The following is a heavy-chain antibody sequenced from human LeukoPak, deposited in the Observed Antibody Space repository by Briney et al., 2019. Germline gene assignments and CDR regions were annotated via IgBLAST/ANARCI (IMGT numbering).Heavy chain of an antibody. CDR3: VKDRGNIVVVPAAHSVFDY. Sequence: GSLRLSCSASGFTFSSYAMHWVRQAPGKGLEYVSAISSNGGSTYYADSVKGRFTISRDNSKNTLYLQMSSLRVEDTAVYYCVKDRGNIVVVPAAHSVFDYWGQGTLVTVSS. CDR2: ISSNGGST. CDR1: GFTFSSYA. V-gene: IGHV3-64D*06. J-gene: IGHJ4*02. D-gene: IGHD2-2*01.